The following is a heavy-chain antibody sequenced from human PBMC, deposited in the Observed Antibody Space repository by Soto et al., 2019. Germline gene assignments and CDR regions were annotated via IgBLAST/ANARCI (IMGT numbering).Heavy chain of an antibody. J-gene: IGHJ6*03. V-gene: IGHV1-8*01. CDR2: MNPNSGNT. D-gene: IGHD2-2*01. CDR1: GYTFTSYD. Sequence: ASVKVSCKASGYTFTSYDINWVRQATGQGLEWMGWMNPNSGNTGYAQKFQGRVTMTRNTSISTAYMELSSLRSEDTAVYYCAISPAAPARYYYYMDVWGKGTTVTVSS. CDR3: AISPAAPARYYYYMDV.